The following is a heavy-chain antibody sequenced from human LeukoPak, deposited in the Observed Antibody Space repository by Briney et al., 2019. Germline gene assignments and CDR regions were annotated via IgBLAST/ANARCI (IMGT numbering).Heavy chain of an antibody. Sequence: ASVKVSCKASGYTFTGYYMHWVRQAPGHGLEWMGWINPNSGGTNYAQKFQGRVTMTRDTSISTAYMELSRLRSDDTAVYYCARDRVGSSSPTDYWGQGTLVTVSS. D-gene: IGHD6-6*01. J-gene: IGHJ4*02. CDR2: INPNSGGT. V-gene: IGHV1-2*02. CDR3: ARDRVGSSSPTDY. CDR1: GYTFTGYY.